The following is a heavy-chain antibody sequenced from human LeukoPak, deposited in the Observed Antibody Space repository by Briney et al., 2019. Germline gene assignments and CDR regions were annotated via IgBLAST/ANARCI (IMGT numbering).Heavy chain of an antibody. CDR2: MYYSGGT. D-gene: IGHD7-27*01. V-gene: IGHV4-59*01. CDR3: AGTGLFFDY. CDR1: GASISGYY. J-gene: IGHJ4*02. Sequence: PSETLSLTCRVSGASISGYYWSWIRPPPGKGLEWIGHMYYSGGTTYNPSLKSRVSISLDTSKKHFSLKLSSVTAADTAVYYCAGTGLFFDYWSQGTLVTVSS.